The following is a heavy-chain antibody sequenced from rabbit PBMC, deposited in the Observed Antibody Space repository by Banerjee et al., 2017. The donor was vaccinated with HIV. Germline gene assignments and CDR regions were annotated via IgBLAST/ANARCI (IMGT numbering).Heavy chain of an antibody. CDR2: IDPVFGST. D-gene: IGHD6-1*01. CDR3: ASSGYAGYDYTTTGYFKL. CDR1: GFDFSSYG. Sequence: QQQLEESGGDLVKPGASLTLTCKASGFDFSSYGVSWVRQAPGKGLEWIGYIDPVFGSTYYASWVNGRFTISRSTSLNTVDLRMTSLTAADTATYFCASSGYAGYDYTTTGYFKLWGQGTLVTVS. V-gene: IGHV1S47*01. J-gene: IGHJ4*01.